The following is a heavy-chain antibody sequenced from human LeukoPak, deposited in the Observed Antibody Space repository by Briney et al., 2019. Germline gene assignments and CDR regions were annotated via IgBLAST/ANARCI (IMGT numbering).Heavy chain of an antibody. J-gene: IGHJ4*02. V-gene: IGHV3-15*01. D-gene: IGHD6-19*01. CDR2: IRSKTDGGTT. CDR1: GFTFSNAW. CDR3: TTAVAGPYYLDC. Sequence: GGSLRLSCAASGFTFSNAWMSWVRQAPGKGLEWVGRIRSKTDGGTTDYAAPVKGRFTISRDDSKNTLYLQMNSLETEDTAVYYCTTAVAGPYYLDCWGQGTLVTVSS.